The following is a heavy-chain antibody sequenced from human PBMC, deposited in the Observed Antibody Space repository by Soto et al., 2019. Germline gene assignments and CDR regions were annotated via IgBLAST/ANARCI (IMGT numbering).Heavy chain of an antibody. V-gene: IGHV4-39*01. Sequence: QLQLQESGPGLVKPSETLSLTCTVSSASISSSSYTWGWIRQPPGKGLEWIGGIYYSGTTYYNPSRNSRVTVSVDTSKNQFSLKVTYVTAADTALYYCARLHGYCISSSCHGHYAMDVWGQGTTVTVSS. J-gene: IGHJ6*02. CDR2: IYYSGTT. CDR1: SASISSSSYT. D-gene: IGHD2-2*01. CDR3: ARLHGYCISSSCHGHYAMDV.